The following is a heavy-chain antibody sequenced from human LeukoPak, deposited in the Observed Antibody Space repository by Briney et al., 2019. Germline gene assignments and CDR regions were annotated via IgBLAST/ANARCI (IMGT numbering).Heavy chain of an antibody. CDR1: GFTFSSYW. CDR3: ARDLPDDYGDFEGFDY. CDR2: IKQDGSEK. Sequence: PGGSLRLSCAASGFTFSSYWMSWVRQAPGEGLEWVANIKQDGSEKYYVDSVKGRFTISRDNAKNSLYLQMNSLRAEDTAVYYCARDLPDDYGDFEGFDYWGQGTLVTVSS. V-gene: IGHV3-7*01. J-gene: IGHJ4*02. D-gene: IGHD4-17*01.